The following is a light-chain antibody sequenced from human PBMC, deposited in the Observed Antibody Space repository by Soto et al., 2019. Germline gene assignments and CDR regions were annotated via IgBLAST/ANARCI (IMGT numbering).Light chain of an antibody. V-gene: IGLV2-14*01. CDR1: SSDVGLYDY. J-gene: IGLJ1*01. CDR3: CSYAGSSIYV. CDR2: AVS. Sequence: TQPAAVSGSPGQASTISGTGSSSDVGLYDYVSWYQQHPGKAPQLMIYAVSNRPSGVSNRFSASKSGNTASLFISGLQAEDEADYYCCSYAGSSIYVFGTGTKVTVL.